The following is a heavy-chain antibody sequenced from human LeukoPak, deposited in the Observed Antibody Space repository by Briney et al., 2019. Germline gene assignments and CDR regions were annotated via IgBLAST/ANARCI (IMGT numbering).Heavy chain of an antibody. CDR3: ARGRRLWGQDAFDI. Sequence: PSETLSLTCTVSGGSISSYYWSWIRQPPGKGLGWVGYIYYSGSTNYNPSLKSRVTISVDTSKNQFSLKLSSVTAADQAVYYCARGRRLWGQDAFDIWGQGTMVTVSS. J-gene: IGHJ3*02. D-gene: IGHD5-18*01. CDR2: IYYSGST. V-gene: IGHV4-59*01. CDR1: GGSISSYY.